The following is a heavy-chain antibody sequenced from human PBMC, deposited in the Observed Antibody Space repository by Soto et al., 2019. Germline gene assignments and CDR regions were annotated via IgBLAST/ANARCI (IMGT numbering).Heavy chain of an antibody. V-gene: IGHV3-48*03. CDR1: GFSFSSYE. D-gene: IGHD3-10*01. CDR2: SSRSGTTM. J-gene: IGHJ5*02. CDR3: ARGGDFYYAGWFDP. Sequence: GGSLRLSCEASGFSFSSYEMTWVRQAPGEGLEWTSYSSRSGTTMYYADSVQDRFTISRDNGKNSLYLQINSLMTAETGVYDRARGGDFYYAGWFDPWGQGTLVTVSS.